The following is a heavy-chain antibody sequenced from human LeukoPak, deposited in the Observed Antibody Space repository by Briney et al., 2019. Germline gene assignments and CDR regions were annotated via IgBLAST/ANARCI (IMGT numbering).Heavy chain of an antibody. J-gene: IGHJ4*02. Sequence: GGSLRLSCAASGFTFSSYSMNWVRQAPGKGLEWVSSISSSSSYIYYADSVKGRFTISRDNAKNSLYLQMNSLRAEDTAVYYCTRGGWELLRFVYWGQGTLVTVSS. CDR3: TRGGWELLRFVY. D-gene: IGHD1-26*01. CDR2: ISSSSSYI. V-gene: IGHV3-21*01. CDR1: GFTFSSYS.